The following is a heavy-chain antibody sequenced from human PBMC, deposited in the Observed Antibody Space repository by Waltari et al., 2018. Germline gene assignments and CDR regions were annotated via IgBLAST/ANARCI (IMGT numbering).Heavy chain of an antibody. V-gene: IGHV4-30-4*08. CDR3: ARGRGRSNCWFDF. D-gene: IGHD1-1*01. J-gene: IGHJ5*01. CDR1: GGSISRDENY. CDR2: IYYTGST. Sequence: QVQLQESGPGLVKPSQTLSLTCSVSGGSISRDENYWSWIREPPGTGLDWIGYIYYTGSTAYNPSLKGRVSMSVDTSKNQFSLRLSSVTAADTAVYYCARGRGRSNCWFDFWGQGILVTVSS.